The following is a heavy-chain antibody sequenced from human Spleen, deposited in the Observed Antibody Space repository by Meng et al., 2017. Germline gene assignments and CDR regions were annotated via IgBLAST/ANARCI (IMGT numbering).Heavy chain of an antibody. J-gene: IGHJ4*02. V-gene: IGHV3-30*03. Sequence: GESLKISCAASGFTFSNAWMTWVRQAPGKGLEWVAVISYDGSNKYYADSVKGRFTISRDNSKNTLYLQMNSLRAEDTAVYYCAREERDSSGYYPDYWGQGTLVTVSS. CDR2: ISYDGSNK. CDR1: GFTFSNAW. CDR3: AREERDSSGYYPDY. D-gene: IGHD3-22*01.